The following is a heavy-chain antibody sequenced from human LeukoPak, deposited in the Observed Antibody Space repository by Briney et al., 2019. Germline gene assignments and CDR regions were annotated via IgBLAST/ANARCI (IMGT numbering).Heavy chain of an antibody. CDR1: GYSFTSYW. CDR3: ARRSIAAAGDYNYFDY. J-gene: IGHJ4*02. Sequence: GESLKISCKGSGYSFTSYWVAWVRQMPGKGLECMGIIHPSDSDTRYSPSFQGQATISADKSISTAYLHWSSLKASDTAMYYCARRSIAAAGDYNYFDYWGQGTLVTVSS. V-gene: IGHV5-51*01. CDR2: IHPSDSDT. D-gene: IGHD6-13*01.